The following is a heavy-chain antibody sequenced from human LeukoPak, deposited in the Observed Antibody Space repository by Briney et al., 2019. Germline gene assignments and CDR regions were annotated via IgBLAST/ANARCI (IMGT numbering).Heavy chain of an antibody. CDR2: ISSSSSYI. V-gene: IGHV3-21*01. D-gene: IGHD3-22*01. CDR3: ARALSRDSSGYSYYFDY. J-gene: IGHJ4*02. CDR1: GFTFSSYS. Sequence: PGGSLRLSCAASGFTFSSYSMNWVRQAPGKGLEWVSSISSSSSYIYYADSVKGRFTISRDNAKNSLYLQMNSLRAEDTAVYYCARALSRDSSGYSYYFDYWGQGTLSPSPQ.